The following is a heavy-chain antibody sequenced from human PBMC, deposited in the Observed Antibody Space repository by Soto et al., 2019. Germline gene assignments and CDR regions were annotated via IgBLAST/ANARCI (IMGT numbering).Heavy chain of an antibody. CDR2: IDPSDSYT. J-gene: IGHJ4*02. D-gene: IGHD5-18*01. Sequence: PGESLKISCKGSGYSFTSYWISWVRQMPGKGLEWMGRIDPSDSYTNYSPSFQGHVTISADKSISTAYLQWSSLKASDTAMYYCARHRGGIGYSYGSFDYWGQGTLVTVS. V-gene: IGHV5-10-1*01. CDR1: GYSFTSYW. CDR3: ARHRGGIGYSYGSFDY.